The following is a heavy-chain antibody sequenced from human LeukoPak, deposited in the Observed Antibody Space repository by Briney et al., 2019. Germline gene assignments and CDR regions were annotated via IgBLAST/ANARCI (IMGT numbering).Heavy chain of an antibody. D-gene: IGHD3-22*01. CDR1: GFTFSGYS. CDR3: AREVSEGFDF. V-gene: IGHV3-21*01. CDR2: FGTRSTSV. J-gene: IGHJ4*02. Sequence: GGSLRLSCTASGFTFSGYSMNWIRQAPGKGLEWVSSFGTRSTSVYHAGSVKGRFAISRDNAKNSLYLQMNSLRAEDTALYYCAREVSEGFDFWGPGTLVTVPS.